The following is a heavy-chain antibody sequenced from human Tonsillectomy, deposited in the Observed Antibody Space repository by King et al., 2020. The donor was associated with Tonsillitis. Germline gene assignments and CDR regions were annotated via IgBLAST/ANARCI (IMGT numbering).Heavy chain of an antibody. J-gene: IGHJ6*03. CDR1: GFTFSSYA. CDR2: ISGSGGST. Sequence: VQLVESGGGLVQPGGSLRLSCAASGFTFSSYAMNWVRQAPGKGLEWVSSISGSGGSTYYADSVKDRFTISRDNSNNSMYLQMNSLRAEDTAVYYCAKDPSEYYDFWAGYLNTYYYYYM. V-gene: IGHV3-23*04. D-gene: IGHD3-3*01. CDR3: AKDPSEYYDFWAGYLNTYYYYYM.